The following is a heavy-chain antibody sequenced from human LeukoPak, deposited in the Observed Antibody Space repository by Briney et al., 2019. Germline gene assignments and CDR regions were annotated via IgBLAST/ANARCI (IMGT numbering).Heavy chain of an antibody. V-gene: IGHV3-48*01. CDR2: ISSSSSTI. J-gene: IGHJ4*02. Sequence: GGSLRLSCAASGFTFSSYSMNWVRQAPGKGLEWVSYISSSSSTIYYADSVKGRFTTSRDNAKNSLYLQMNSLRAEDTAVYYCARDSGSYRRYFDYWGQGTLVTVSS. CDR3: ARDSGSYRRYFDY. D-gene: IGHD1-26*01. CDR1: GFTFSSYS.